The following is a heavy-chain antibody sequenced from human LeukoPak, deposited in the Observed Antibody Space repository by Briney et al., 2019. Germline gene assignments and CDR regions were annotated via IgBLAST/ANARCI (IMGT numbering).Heavy chain of an antibody. Sequence: PSETLSLTCTVSGGSISSYYWSWIRQSPGKGLEWIGYIYYSGSTNYNPSLKSRDTISVDTSKNQFSLKLSSVTAADTAVYYCARTFSESYYYYGMDVWGQGTTVTVSS. V-gene: IGHV4-59*01. CDR2: IYYSGST. CDR3: ARTFSESYYYYGMDV. J-gene: IGHJ6*02. CDR1: GGSISSYY. D-gene: IGHD1-26*01.